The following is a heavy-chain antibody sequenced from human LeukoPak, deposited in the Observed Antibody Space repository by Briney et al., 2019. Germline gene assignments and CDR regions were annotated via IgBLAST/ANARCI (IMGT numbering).Heavy chain of an antibody. J-gene: IGHJ4*02. CDR2: IWYDESNK. V-gene: IGHV3-33*01. Sequence: QPGRSLRLSCAASGFSSYGMHWVRQAPGKGLEWVAVIWYDESNKYYADSVKGRFTISRDNSRNTLYLRMNSLRAEDTAVYYCARDGFSSSWYGRALDYWGQGTLVTVSS. D-gene: IGHD6-13*01. CDR1: GFSSYG. CDR3: ARDGFSSSWYGRALDY.